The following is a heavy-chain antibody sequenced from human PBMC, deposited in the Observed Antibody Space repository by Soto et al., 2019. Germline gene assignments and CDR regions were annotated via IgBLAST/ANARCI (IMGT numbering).Heavy chain of an antibody. CDR2: ISSSSSYI. J-gene: IGHJ4*02. D-gene: IGHD6-19*01. Sequence: EVQLVESGGGLVKPGGSLRLSCAASGFTFSSYSMNWVRQAPGKGLEWVSSISSSSSYIYYADSVKGRFTISRDNAKNSLYLQVNSLRAEDTAVYYCAGGAVAGDFDYWGQGTLVTVSS. CDR1: GFTFSSYS. CDR3: AGGAVAGDFDY. V-gene: IGHV3-21*01.